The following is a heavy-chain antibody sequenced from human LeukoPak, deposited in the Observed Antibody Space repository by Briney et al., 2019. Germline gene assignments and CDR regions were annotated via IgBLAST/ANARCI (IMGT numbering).Heavy chain of an antibody. CDR3: ARGGGDIVVVFY. D-gene: IGHD2-2*01. V-gene: IGHV3-53*01. CDR2: IYSGGST. CDR1: GFTVSSNY. Sequence: GGCLRLSCAASGFTVSSNYMSWVRQAPGKGLEWVSVIYSGGSTYYADSVKGRFTISRDNAKNSLYLQMNSLRAEDTAVYYCARGGGDIVVVFYWGQGTLVTVSS. J-gene: IGHJ4*02.